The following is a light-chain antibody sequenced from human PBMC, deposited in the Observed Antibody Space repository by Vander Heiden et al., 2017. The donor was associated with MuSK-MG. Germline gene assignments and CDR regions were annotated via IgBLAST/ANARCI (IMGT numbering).Light chain of an antibody. CDR2: AAS. CDR3: RQSVSTPNT. J-gene: IGKJ2*01. Sequence: DIQMTQSPSSLSASVGDRVTITCRASQSLTRYLNWYQQKPGKAPKLLIYAASSLQSGVPSRFSGSGSGTDFTLTISRLQPEDFATYFCRQSVSTPNTFGQGTKLEIK. CDR1: QSLTRY. V-gene: IGKV1-39*01.